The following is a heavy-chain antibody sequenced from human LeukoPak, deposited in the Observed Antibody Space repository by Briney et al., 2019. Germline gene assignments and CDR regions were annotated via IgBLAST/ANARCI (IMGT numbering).Heavy chain of an antibody. V-gene: IGHV3-23*01. CDR2: IDGSGGRP. CDR3: ARGKDHDFWNPFDH. Sequence: GGSLRLSCAASGFTLSKYAMDWVRQAPGKGLEWVSGIDGSGGRPPSADSVKGRFTISRDISKNTLYLQMDSLRAEDTAAYYCARGKDHDFWNPFDHWGQGTLVTVSS. J-gene: IGHJ4*02. CDR1: GFTLSKYA. D-gene: IGHD3-3*01.